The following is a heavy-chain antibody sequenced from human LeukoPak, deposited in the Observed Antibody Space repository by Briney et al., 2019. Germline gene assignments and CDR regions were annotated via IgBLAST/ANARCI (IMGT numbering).Heavy chain of an antibody. Sequence: SETLSLTCTVSGGSISSYYWNWIRQPPGKGLEWIGYIYYSGSINYNPSLKSRVTISVDTSKNQFSLKLNSVTAADSAVYYCARSPGRYYDGSSYKGLPHNWFDPWGQGTLVTVSS. CDR1: GGSISSYY. CDR3: ARSPGRYYDGSSYKGLPHNWFDP. J-gene: IGHJ5*02. V-gene: IGHV4-59*01. D-gene: IGHD3-22*01. CDR2: IYYSGSI.